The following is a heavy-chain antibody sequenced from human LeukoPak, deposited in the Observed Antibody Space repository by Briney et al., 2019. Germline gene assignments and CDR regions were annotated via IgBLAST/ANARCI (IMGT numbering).Heavy chain of an antibody. CDR1: GFTFSSYW. CDR3: AKDLSSITMIVVVIGPLDY. V-gene: IGHV3-7*03. CDR2: IKQDGSEK. Sequence: GGSLRLSCAASGFTFSSYWMSWVRQAPGKGLEWVANIKQDGSEKYYVDSVKGRFTISRDNAKNSLYLQMNSLRAEDTAVYYCAKDLSSITMIVVVIGPLDYWGQGTLVTVSS. D-gene: IGHD3-22*01. J-gene: IGHJ4*02.